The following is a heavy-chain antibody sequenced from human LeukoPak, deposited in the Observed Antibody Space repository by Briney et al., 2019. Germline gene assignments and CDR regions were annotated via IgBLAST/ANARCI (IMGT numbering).Heavy chain of an antibody. D-gene: IGHD2-21*02. V-gene: IGHV3-23*01. CDR2: LTDNGGVT. J-gene: IGHJ4*02. Sequence: PGGSLRLSCAASGFTLSNYGMNWVRQAPGKGLEWVSALTDNGGVTHYADSVKGRFTISRDNSKNTLYLQMNSLRAEDTALYYCAKHEGSCGGDCYSHFDYWGQGTLVTVSS. CDR3: AKHEGSCGGDCYSHFDY. CDR1: GFTLSNYG.